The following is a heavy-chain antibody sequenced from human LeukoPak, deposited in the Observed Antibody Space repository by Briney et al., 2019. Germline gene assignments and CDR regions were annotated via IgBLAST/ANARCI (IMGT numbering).Heavy chain of an antibody. Sequence: PSETLSLTCTVSGGSISSYYWSWVRQPPGKGLEWIGYFYYSESTDYNPSLKSRVTISVDTSKNQLSLKLSFVTAADTAVYYCAREYHFWSGYHYNWFDPWGQGTLVTVSS. V-gene: IGHV4-59*12. J-gene: IGHJ5*02. CDR2: FYYSEST. D-gene: IGHD3-3*02. CDR1: GGSISSYY. CDR3: AREYHFWSGYHYNWFDP.